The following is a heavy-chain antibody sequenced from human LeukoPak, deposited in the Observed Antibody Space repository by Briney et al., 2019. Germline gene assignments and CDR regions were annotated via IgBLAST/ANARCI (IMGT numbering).Heavy chain of an antibody. V-gene: IGHV1-8*01. CDR2: MNPNSGNT. CDR3: ARGKKTMVRGVLYYFDY. J-gene: IGHJ4*02. CDR1: GYTFTSYD. Sequence: ASVKVSCKASGYTFTSYDINWVRQATGQGLEWMGWMNPNSGNTGCAQKFQGRVTMTRNTSISTAYMELSSLRSEDTAVYYCARGKKTMVRGVLYYFDYWGQGTLVTVSS. D-gene: IGHD3-10*01.